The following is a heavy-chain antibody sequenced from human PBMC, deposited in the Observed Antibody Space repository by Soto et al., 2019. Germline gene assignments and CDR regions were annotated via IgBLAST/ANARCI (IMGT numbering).Heavy chain of an antibody. CDR2: NLPLFNIS. CDR1: GGAFSSYA. Sequence: QVQLVQSGAEVKKPGSSVKVSCKASGGAFSSYAISWVRQAPGQGLEWMGGNLPLFNISNYAQKFQGRVNLSREETSGTGFHDLSNPTSEDTGVYFWAKRPLGYGSWYFDLWGRGTLITVSS. D-gene: IGHD3-10*01. J-gene: IGHJ2*01. CDR3: AKRPLGYGSWYFDL. V-gene: IGHV1-69*01.